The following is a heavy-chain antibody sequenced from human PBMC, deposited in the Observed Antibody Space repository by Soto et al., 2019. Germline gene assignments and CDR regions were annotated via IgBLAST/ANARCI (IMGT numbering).Heavy chain of an antibody. V-gene: IGHV3-23*01. CDR2: ISGSGGSA. CDR1: GFTFSSYA. J-gene: IGHJ3*02. CDR3: AKDAGYSSAGHDVFDI. Sequence: PGGSLRLSCAASGFTFSSYAMSWVRQAPGKGLEWVSGISGSGGSADYADSVKGRFTISRDNSKNTLFLQIDSLRAEDTAVFYCAKDAGYSSAGHDVFDIWGQGTMVTVSS. D-gene: IGHD6-19*01.